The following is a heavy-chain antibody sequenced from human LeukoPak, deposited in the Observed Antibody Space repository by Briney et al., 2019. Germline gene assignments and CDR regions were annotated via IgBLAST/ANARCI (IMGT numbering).Heavy chain of an antibody. CDR1: GFTFSSYW. J-gene: IGHJ5*02. V-gene: IGHV3-74*01. D-gene: IGHD2-15*01. Sequence: GGSLRLSCAASGFTFSSYWMHWVRQAPGKGLMWVSHINTDGSSRSHADSVKGRFTISRDNAKNTLYLQMNSLRAEDTAVYYCARDRGYCSGGSCYLNWFDPWGQGTLVTVSS. CDR2: INTDGSSR. CDR3: ARDRGYCSGGSCYLNWFDP.